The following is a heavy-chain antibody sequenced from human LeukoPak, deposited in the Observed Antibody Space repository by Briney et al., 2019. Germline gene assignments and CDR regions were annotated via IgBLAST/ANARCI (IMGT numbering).Heavy chain of an antibody. V-gene: IGHV4-59*08. Sequence: SETLSLTCTVSGGSISSYYWSWIRQPPGKGLGWIGSIYHSGSTYYNPSLKSRVTISVDTSKNQFSLKLSSVTAADTAVYYCARPVPGWYFDYWGQGTLVTVSS. CDR2: IYHSGST. CDR3: ARPVPGWYFDY. CDR1: GGSISSYY. D-gene: IGHD2-15*01. J-gene: IGHJ4*02.